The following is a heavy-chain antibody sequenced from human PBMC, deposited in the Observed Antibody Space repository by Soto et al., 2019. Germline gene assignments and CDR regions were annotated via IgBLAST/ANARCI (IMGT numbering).Heavy chain of an antibody. CDR1: GFTFSSYS. D-gene: IGHD2-2*01. CDR2: ISSSSSYI. CDR3: ARAVSKAKYCSSTSCPYYYYYMDV. Sequence: GGSLRLSCAASGFTFSSYSMNWVSQAPGKGLEWVSSISSSSSYIYYADSVKGRFTISRDNAKNSLYLQMNSLRAEDTAVYYCARAVSKAKYCSSTSCPYYYYYMDVWGKGTTVTVSS. V-gene: IGHV3-21*01. J-gene: IGHJ6*03.